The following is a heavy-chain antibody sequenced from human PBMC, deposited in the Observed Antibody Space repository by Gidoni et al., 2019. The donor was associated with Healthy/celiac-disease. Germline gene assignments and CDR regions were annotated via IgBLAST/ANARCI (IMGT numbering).Heavy chain of an antibody. J-gene: IGHJ4*02. D-gene: IGHD2-21*02. V-gene: IGHV3-11*06. CDR3: ARVNRAYCGGDCYSAPLDY. CDR2: ISSSSSYT. Sequence: QVQLVESGGGLVKPGGSLRLSCAASGFPFSDYYMTWIRQAPGKGLEWVSYISSSSSYTNYADSVKGRFTISRDNAKNSLYLQMNSLRAEDTAVYYCARVNRAYCGGDCYSAPLDYWGQGTLVTVSS. CDR1: GFPFSDYY.